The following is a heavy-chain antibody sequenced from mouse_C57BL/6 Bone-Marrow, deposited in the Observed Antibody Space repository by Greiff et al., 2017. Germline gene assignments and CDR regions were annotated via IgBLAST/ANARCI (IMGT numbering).Heavy chain of an antibody. CDR1: GYTFTSYW. CDR2: IHPNSGST. Sequence: QVQLQQPGAELVKPGASVKLSCKASGYTFTSYWMHWVKQRPGQGLAWIGMIHPNSGSTNYNEKFKSKATLTVDKSSSTAYMQLSSLTSEDSAAYYCARDYYGSSYWDGAMDYWGQGTSVTVAS. V-gene: IGHV1-64*01. J-gene: IGHJ4*01. D-gene: IGHD1-1*01. CDR3: ARDYYGSSYWDGAMDY.